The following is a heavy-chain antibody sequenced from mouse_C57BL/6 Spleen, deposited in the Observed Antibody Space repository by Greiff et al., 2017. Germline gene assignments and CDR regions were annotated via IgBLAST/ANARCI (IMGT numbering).Heavy chain of an antibody. V-gene: IGHV3-6*01. D-gene: IGHD2-2*01. J-gene: IGHJ1*03. CDR3: ARAGYYGYFDV. Sequence: ESGPGLVKPSQSLSLTCSVSGYSITSGYYWNWIRQFPGNQLEWMGNISKNGSNNYNPSLENRISLTRDTSENQFFLKLNSVTTEDTATYYSARAGYYGYFDVWGTGTTVTVSS. CDR2: ISKNGSN. CDR1: GYSITSGYY.